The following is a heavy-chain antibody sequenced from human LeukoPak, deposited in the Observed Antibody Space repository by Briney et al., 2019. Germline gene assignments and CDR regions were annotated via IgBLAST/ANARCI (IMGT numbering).Heavy chain of an antibody. J-gene: IGHJ5*02. V-gene: IGHV4-59*01. Sequence: GSLRLSCVASGFTFSSYAVNWVRQPPGKGLEWIGYIYYSGSTNYNPSLKSRVTISVDTSKNQFSLKLSSVTAADTAVYYCARRVVPAAMSVFWFDPWGQGTLVTVSS. CDR2: IYYSGST. CDR1: GFTFSSYA. CDR3: ARRVVPAAMSVFWFDP. D-gene: IGHD2-2*01.